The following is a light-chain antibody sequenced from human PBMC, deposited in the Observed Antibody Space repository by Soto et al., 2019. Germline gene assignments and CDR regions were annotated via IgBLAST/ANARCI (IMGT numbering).Light chain of an antibody. Sequence: QSALTQPASVSGSPGQSITISCAGTMRDVGAYHLVSWYQQHPGRAPQLIIYEVRNRPSGISFRFSGSKSGNTASLTISGLQAEDEADYYCSSYTSKGSLIFGGGTKLTVL. CDR2: EVR. V-gene: IGLV2-14*01. CDR3: SSYTSKGSLI. J-gene: IGLJ2*01. CDR1: MRDVGAYHL.